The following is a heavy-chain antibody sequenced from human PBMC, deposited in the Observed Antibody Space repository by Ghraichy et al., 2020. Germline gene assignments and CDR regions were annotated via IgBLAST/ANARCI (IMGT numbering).Heavy chain of an antibody. D-gene: IGHD2-8*01. Sequence: GGSLRLSCAASGFTFGSYWMSWVRQAPGKGLEWVADIKHDGSKKYYVDSMKGRFTISRDNAKNSLFLQMNSLRAEDTAVYYCARDTNGGAGDYWYLDLWGRGT. V-gene: IGHV3-7*03. CDR3: ARDTNGGAGDYWYLDL. CDR1: GFTFGSYW. J-gene: IGHJ2*01. CDR2: IKHDGSKK.